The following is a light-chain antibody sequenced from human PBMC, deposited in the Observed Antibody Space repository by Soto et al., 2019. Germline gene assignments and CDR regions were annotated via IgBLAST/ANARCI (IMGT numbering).Light chain of an antibody. V-gene: IGKV3-20*01. J-gene: IGKJ4*01. CDR1: QSVSSSY. CDR3: KQYASSPLT. CDR2: GAS. Sequence: EIVLTQSPGTLSLSPGERATLSCRASQSVSSSYLAWYQQNPGQAPRLLIYGASSRATGIPDRFSGSGSGTDFTLTISRLEPEDFAVYYCKQYASSPLTFGGGTKVEIK.